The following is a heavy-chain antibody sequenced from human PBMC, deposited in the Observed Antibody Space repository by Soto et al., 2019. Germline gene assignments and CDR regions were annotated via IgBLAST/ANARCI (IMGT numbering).Heavy chain of an antibody. CDR2: IYYSGST. CDR1: GGSISSYY. J-gene: IGHJ5*02. Sequence: PSETLSLTCTVSGGSISSYYWSWIRQPPGKGLEWIGYIYYSGSTNYNPSLKSRVTISVDTSKNQFSLKLSSVTAADTAVYYCARHVFGGYNWFDPWGQGTLVTVSS. V-gene: IGHV4-59*08. CDR3: ARHVFGGYNWFDP. D-gene: IGHD3-10*01.